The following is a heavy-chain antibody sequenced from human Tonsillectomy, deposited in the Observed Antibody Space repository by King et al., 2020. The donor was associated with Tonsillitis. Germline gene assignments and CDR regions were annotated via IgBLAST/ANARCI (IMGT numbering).Heavy chain of an antibody. Sequence: QVQLQESGPGLVKPSQTLSLTCTVSGGSISSGDYYWSWIRQPPGKGLEWIGNIYNSGNTYYNPSLKSRITISVDTSKNQFSLKLSSVTPADTAVYYCARRIWYQLPSPWFDPWGQGTLVTVSS. CDR3: ARRIWYQLPSPWFDP. CDR2: IYNSGNT. J-gene: IGHJ5*02. D-gene: IGHD2-2*01. CDR1: GGSISSGDYY. V-gene: IGHV4-30-4*01.